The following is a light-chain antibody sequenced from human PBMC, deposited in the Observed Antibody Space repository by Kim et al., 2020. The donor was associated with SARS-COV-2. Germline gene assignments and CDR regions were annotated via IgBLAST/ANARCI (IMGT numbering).Light chain of an antibody. V-gene: IGLV4-69*01. J-gene: IGLJ3*02. Sequence: SVKLTCTLSHEYSTYAIAWHQQQPEKGARFLMKLKSDGSHRQGDGIPERFSGSSSGAERYLSISSLQSDDEGNYYCQTWGARIRVFGGGTKLTVL. CDR1: HEYSTYA. CDR2: LKSDGSH. CDR3: QTWGARIRV.